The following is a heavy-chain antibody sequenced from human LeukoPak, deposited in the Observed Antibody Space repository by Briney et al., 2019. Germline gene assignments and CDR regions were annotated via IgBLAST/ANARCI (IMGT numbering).Heavy chain of an antibody. CDR3: ARLQSVPAAGGWWFDP. Sequence: SETLSLTCTVSGGSISSSTYYWGWIRQPPGKGLEWIGSLYYSGSTYNNPSLKSRVTISIDTSKNQFSLKPSSVTAADTAVYYCARLQSVPAAGGWWFDPWGQGTLVTVSS. CDR2: LYYSGST. CDR1: GGSISSSTYY. V-gene: IGHV4-39*01. J-gene: IGHJ5*02. D-gene: IGHD2-2*01.